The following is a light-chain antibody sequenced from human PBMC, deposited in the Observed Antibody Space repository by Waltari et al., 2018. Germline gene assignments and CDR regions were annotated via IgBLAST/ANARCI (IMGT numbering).Light chain of an antibody. J-gene: IGLJ3*02. CDR2: DAS. CDR1: SSDVGAYKY. V-gene: IGLV2-14*03. Sequence: QSALTQPASVSGSPGQSITLSCLGSSSDVGAYKYVSWFQQHPGKPPKLIIYDASTQPSGTSGRFSGSKSGNTASLTISGLQAEDEAEYYCSSYTTSRTWVFGGGTKLTVL. CDR3: SSYTTSRTWV.